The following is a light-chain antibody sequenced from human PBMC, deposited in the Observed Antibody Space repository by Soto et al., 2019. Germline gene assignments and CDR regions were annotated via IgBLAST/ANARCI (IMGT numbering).Light chain of an antibody. CDR3: QQYNNWPPT. CDR1: QSVTST. J-gene: IGKJ1*01. CDR2: GAP. V-gene: IGKV3-15*01. Sequence: ILMTPSPSPLSLSPGERATLSCLASQSVTSTLAWYQQKPGQAPRLLIHGAPTRATGIPARFSGSGSGTDFTLTISSLQSEDFAFYYCQQYNNWPPTFGQGTKVDI.